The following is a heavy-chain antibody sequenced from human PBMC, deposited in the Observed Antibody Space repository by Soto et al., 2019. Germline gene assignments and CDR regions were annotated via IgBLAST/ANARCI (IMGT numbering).Heavy chain of an antibody. CDR1: GGSFSGYY. CDR3: ARGSVRVDFWSGYYSWFDP. Sequence: TSETLSLTCAVYGGSFSGYYWSWIRQPPGKGLEWIGEINHSGSTNYNPSLKSRVTISVDTSKNQFSLKLSSVTAADTAVYYCARGSVRVDFWSGYYSWFDPWGRGTLVTVSS. V-gene: IGHV4-34*01. D-gene: IGHD3-3*01. CDR2: INHSGST. J-gene: IGHJ5*02.